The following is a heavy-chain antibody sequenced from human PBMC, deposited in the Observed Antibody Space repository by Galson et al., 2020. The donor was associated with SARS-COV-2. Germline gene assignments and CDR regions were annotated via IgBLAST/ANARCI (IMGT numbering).Heavy chain of an antibody. CDR2: IYHTGDT. J-gene: IGHJ4*02. D-gene: IGHD5-12*01. Sequence: SETLSLTCAVSGDSISSSNWWNWVRQPPGKGLEWIGEIYHTGDTNYNPSLKSRVTISIDKSKNQFSLRLNSVTAADTAVYYCARDTRRPSDIVATSLPYWGQGTLVTVSS. CDR1: GDSISSSNW. V-gene: IGHV4-4*02. CDR3: ARDTRRPSDIVATSLPY.